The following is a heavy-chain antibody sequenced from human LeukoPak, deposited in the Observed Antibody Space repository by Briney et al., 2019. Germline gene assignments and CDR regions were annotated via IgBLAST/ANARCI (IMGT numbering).Heavy chain of an antibody. CDR1: GFTVSSDY. CDR3: ARLKSSSGYFFDY. CDR2: IYYSGST. J-gene: IGHJ4*02. Sequence: GSLRLSCVASGFTVSSDYMSWVRQPPGKGLEWIGSIYYSGSTYYNPSLKSRVTISVDTSKNQFSLKLSSVTAADTAMYYCARLKSSSGYFFDYWGQGTLVTVSS. D-gene: IGHD3-22*01. V-gene: IGHV4-39*01.